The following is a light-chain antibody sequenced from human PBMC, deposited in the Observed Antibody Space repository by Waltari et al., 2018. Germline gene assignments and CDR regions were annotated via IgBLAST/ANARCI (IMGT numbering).Light chain of an antibody. CDR2: GAS. CDR1: QSVTRA. J-gene: IGKJ1*01. V-gene: IGKV3-20*01. Sequence: EIVLSQSPCTLSLSPGESAPLSCRTSQSVTRALAWYQQKPGQAPRLLIYGASNRATGIPDRFSGSGSGTDFSLTISSLEPEDFAVYYCQHYLRLPVTFGQGTKVEVK. CDR3: QHYLRLPVT.